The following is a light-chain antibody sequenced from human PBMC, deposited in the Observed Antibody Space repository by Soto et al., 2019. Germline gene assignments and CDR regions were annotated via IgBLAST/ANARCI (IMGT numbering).Light chain of an antibody. CDR2: AAS. Sequence: DIQMTQSPSSLSASVGDRVTITCRASQSISSYLKCYQQKPGKAPKLLIYAASSLQSRVPSRFSGSVSGTDFTLTISSLQPEDFATYYWQQSYSTPCTCGEGTKVEIK. CDR1: QSISSY. CDR3: QQSYSTPCT. V-gene: IGKV1-39*01. J-gene: IGKJ1*01.